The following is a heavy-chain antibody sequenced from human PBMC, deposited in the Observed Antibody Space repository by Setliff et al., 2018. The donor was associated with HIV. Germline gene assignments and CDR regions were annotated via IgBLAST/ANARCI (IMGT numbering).Heavy chain of an antibody. Sequence: SETLSLTCTVSGHSISSYYWTWIRQPPGKGLEWIGYVYYSGSSNYNPSLQSRVTISVDTSKNQFFLILSSVTAADTAMYYCARSYGYNVDYWGQGKLVTVSS. CDR3: ARSYGYNVDY. J-gene: IGHJ4*02. CDR1: GHSISSYY. CDR2: VYYSGSS. D-gene: IGHD3-16*01. V-gene: IGHV4-59*01.